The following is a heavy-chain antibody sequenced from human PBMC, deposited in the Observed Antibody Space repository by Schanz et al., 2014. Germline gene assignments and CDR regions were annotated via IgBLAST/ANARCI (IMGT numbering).Heavy chain of an antibody. Sequence: QVQLQQWGAGLLKPSETLSLTCAVYGGSFSGSYWTWIRQPPGKGLEWIGEIHQRESTNYNPSLKSRVTISMDTSKNQFPLKLTSVTAADTAVYYCARGEWSTSQFDYWGQGSLVPVSS. V-gene: IGHV4-34*01. J-gene: IGHJ4*02. CDR2: IHQREST. CDR3: ARGEWSTSQFDY. D-gene: IGHD2-2*01. CDR1: GGSFSGSY.